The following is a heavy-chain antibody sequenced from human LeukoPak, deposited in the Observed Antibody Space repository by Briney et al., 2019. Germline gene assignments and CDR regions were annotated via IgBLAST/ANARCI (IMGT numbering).Heavy chain of an antibody. J-gene: IGHJ5*02. V-gene: IGHV3-23*01. D-gene: IGHD3-10*01. CDR3: ARGIIIGFDP. Sequence: GGSLRLSCAASGFTFSSYAMSWVRQAPGKGLEWVSAIRGSGGGTYYADSVKGRFTISRDNAKNSLYLQMNSLRAEDTAVYYCARGIIIGFDPWGQGTLVTVSS. CDR1: GFTFSSYA. CDR2: IRGSGGGT.